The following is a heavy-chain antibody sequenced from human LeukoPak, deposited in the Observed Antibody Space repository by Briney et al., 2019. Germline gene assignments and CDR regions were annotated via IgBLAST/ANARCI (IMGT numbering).Heavy chain of an antibody. CDR3: ARASLRFLEWLLPRRDYYYYGMDV. J-gene: IGHJ6*02. V-gene: IGHV1-3*01. D-gene: IGHD3-3*01. CDR1: GYTFTSYA. Sequence: ASVTVSCKASGYTFTSYAMHWVRQAPGQRLEWMGWINAGNGNTKYSQKFQGRVTITRDTSASTAYMELSSLRSEDTAVYYCARASLRFLEWLLPRRDYYYYGMDVWGQGTTVTVSS. CDR2: INAGNGNT.